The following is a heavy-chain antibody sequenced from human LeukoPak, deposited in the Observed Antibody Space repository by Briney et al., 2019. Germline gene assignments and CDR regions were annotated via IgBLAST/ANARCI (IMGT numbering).Heavy chain of an antibody. CDR2: IYTSGST. J-gene: IGHJ4*02. CDR1: GYSISSGYY. V-gene: IGHV4-38-2*02. Sequence: SETLSLTCTVSGYSISSGYYWGWIRQPPGKGLEWIGRIYTSGSTNYNPSLKSRVTMSVDTSKNQFSLKLSSVTAADTAVYYCARDQYYYDSSGYLFDYWSQGTLVTVSS. D-gene: IGHD3-22*01. CDR3: ARDQYYYDSSGYLFDY.